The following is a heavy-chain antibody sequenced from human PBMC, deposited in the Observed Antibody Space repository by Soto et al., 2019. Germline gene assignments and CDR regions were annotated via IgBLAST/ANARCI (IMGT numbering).Heavy chain of an antibody. D-gene: IGHD2-15*01. CDR1: GYTFTSYA. V-gene: IGHV1-3*01. CDR2: INAGNGNT. CDR3: ASVLGYCSGGSCYHHFDY. Sequence: ASVKVSCKASGYTFTSYAMHWVRQAPGQRLEWIGWINAGNGNTKYSQKFQGRVTITRDTSASTAYMELSSLRSEDTAVYYCASVLGYCSGGSCYHHFDYWGQGTLVTVSS. J-gene: IGHJ4*02.